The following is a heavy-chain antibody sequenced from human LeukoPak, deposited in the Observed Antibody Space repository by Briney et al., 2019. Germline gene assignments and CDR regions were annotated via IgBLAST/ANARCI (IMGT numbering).Heavy chain of an antibody. CDR1: GFTFSSYG. J-gene: IGHJ4*02. D-gene: IGHD4-17*01. Sequence: GGSLRLSCAASGFTFSSYGMHWVRQAPAKGLEWVAIISYDGSNKYYADSVKGRFTISRYNSKNTLYLQMNSLRAEDTAVYYCAKSTTVTQRGYFDYWGQGTLVTVSS. CDR2: ISYDGSNK. V-gene: IGHV3-30*18. CDR3: AKSTTVTQRGYFDY.